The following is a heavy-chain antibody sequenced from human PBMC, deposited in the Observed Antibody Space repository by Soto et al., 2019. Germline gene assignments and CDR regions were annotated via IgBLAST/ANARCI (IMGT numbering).Heavy chain of an antibody. CDR1: GGSISSYY. CDR3: ARLASSRYFDWLFYNWFDP. J-gene: IGHJ5*02. CDR2: IYYSGST. V-gene: IGHV4-59*08. D-gene: IGHD3-9*01. Sequence: SENLSLTCTVSGGSISSYYWSWIRQPPGKGLEWIGYIYYSGSTNYNPSLKSRVTISVDTSKNQFSLKLSSVTAADTAVYYCARLASSRYFDWLFYNWFDPWGQGTLVTVSS.